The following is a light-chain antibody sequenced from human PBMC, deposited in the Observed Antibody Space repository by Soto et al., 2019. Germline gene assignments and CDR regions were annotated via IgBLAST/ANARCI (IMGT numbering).Light chain of an antibody. CDR1: SSDVGGYNY. V-gene: IGLV2-14*01. Sequence: QSALTQPASVSGSPGQSITISCTGTSSDVGGYNYVSWYQQHPGKAPKLMICDVSNGPSGVSNRFSGSKSGNTASLTISGLQAEDEADYYCSSYTSSSTVVFGGGTKVTVL. CDR2: DVS. J-gene: IGLJ2*01. CDR3: SSYTSSSTVV.